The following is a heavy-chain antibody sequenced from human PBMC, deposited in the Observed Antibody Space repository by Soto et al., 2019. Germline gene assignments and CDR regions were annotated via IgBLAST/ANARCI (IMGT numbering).Heavy chain of an antibody. CDR2: ISAYNGNT. Sequence: VSVKVSCNASGGTFSSYAISLVRQAPGQGLEWMGWISAYNGNTNYAQKLQGRVTMTTDTSTSAAYMELRSLRSDDTAVYYCAREPGLFLDDYYYMDVWGKGTTVTVSS. V-gene: IGHV1-18*01. D-gene: IGHD2-2*03. CDR3: AREPGLFLDDYYYMDV. J-gene: IGHJ6*03. CDR1: GGTFSSYA.